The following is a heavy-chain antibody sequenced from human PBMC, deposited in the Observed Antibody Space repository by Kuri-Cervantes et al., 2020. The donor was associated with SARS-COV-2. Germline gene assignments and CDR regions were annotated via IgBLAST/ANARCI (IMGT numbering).Heavy chain of an antibody. J-gene: IGHJ4*02. CDR1: GGTFSSYA. D-gene: IGHD2-21*02. V-gene: IGHV1-8*02. Sequence: ASVKVSCKASGGTFSSYAISWVRQAPGQGLEWMGWMNPNTGVTGYTQKSQDRITMTRDTSVSTAYMELSSLTFADTATYYCTRRSVTRDYWGQGTLVTVSS. CDR3: TRRSVTRDY. CDR2: MNPNTGVT.